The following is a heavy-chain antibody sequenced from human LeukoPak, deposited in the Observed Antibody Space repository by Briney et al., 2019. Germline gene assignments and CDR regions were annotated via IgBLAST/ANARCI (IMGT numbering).Heavy chain of an antibody. J-gene: IGHJ6*03. CDR1: GFTFSSYS. V-gene: IGHV3-21*01. D-gene: IGHD2-15*01. CDR2: TSSSSSYI. Sequence: GGSLRLSCAASGFTFSSYSMNWVRQAPGKGLEWVSSTSSSSSYIYYADSVKGRFTISRDNAKNSLCLQMNSLRAEDTAVYYCARAPGGNYYYYYMDVWGKGTTVTVSS. CDR3: ARAPGGNYYYYYMDV.